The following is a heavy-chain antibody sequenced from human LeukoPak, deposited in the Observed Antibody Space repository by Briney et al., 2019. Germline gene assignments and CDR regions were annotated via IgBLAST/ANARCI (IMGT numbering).Heavy chain of an antibody. CDR3: SKDLGTVTTVTTYFDY. Sequence: GGSLRLSCAASGFTFSSYGMHWIRQAPGKGLEWVAFIRYDGSNKYYADSVKGRFTISRDDSKNTLYLQMNSLRAEDTAVYYCSKDLGTVTTVTTYFDYWGQGTLVTVSS. J-gene: IGHJ4*02. CDR2: IRYDGSNK. D-gene: IGHD4-17*01. CDR1: GFTFSSYG. V-gene: IGHV3-30*02.